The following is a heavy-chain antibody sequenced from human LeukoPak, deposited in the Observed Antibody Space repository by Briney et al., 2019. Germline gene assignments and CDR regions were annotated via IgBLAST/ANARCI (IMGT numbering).Heavy chain of an antibody. D-gene: IGHD3-22*01. CDR2: IKQDGSEK. Sequence: GGSLRLSCAASGFTFSSYWMSWVRQAPGKGLEWVANIKQDGSEKYYVDSVKGRFTISRDNAKNSLYLQMNSLRAEDTAVYYCAGVSGYDSSGYYHYFDYWGQETLVTVSS. J-gene: IGHJ4*02. CDR3: AGVSGYDSSGYYHYFDY. V-gene: IGHV3-7*04. CDR1: GFTFSSYW.